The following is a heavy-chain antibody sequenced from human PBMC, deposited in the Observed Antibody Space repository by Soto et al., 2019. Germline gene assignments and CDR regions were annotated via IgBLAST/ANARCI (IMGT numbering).Heavy chain of an antibody. CDR2: IYYSGST. CDR3: ARHGRSWVPIIDY. J-gene: IGHJ4*02. D-gene: IGHD6-13*01. Sequence: KTSETLSLTCTVSGGSISSGDYYWSWIRQPPGKGLEWIGYIYYSGSTYYNPSLKSRVTISVDTSKDQFSLKLSSVTAADTAVYYCARHGRSWVPIIDYWGQGTLVTVSS. V-gene: IGHV4-30-4*01. CDR1: GGSISSGDYY.